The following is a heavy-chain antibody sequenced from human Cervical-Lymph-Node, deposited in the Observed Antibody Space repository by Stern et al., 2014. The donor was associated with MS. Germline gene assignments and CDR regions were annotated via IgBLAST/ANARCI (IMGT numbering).Heavy chain of an antibody. Sequence: VHLLESGGGLVKPAGSLRLSCAVSGFSFSDYYMSCIRQAPRKGLELVSYISSSGSDIYYSDSVKSRFTISLDNSHNSRLLLLNSLRAEDKAGYYCAREKGSGYYTHWGQGTLVTVSS. J-gene: IGHJ4*02. CDR3: AREKGSGYYTH. CDR1: GFSFSDYY. V-gene: IGHV3-11*01. CDR2: ISSSGSDI. D-gene: IGHD3/OR15-3a*01.